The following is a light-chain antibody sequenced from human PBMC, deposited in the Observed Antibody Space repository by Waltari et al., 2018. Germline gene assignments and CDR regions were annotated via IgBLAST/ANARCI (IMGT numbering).Light chain of an antibody. Sequence: DVQMTQYPSALSASVVDRVTITCRASRFISNFVNWYQQEPGKAPKLLIFDASNLQSGVPSRFSGNGSGTHFTFTIRSLQPEDRAAYFCQQYDRLPLAFGGGTTVDIK. CDR2: DAS. V-gene: IGKV1-33*01. CDR3: QQYDRLPLA. J-gene: IGKJ4*01. CDR1: RFISNF.